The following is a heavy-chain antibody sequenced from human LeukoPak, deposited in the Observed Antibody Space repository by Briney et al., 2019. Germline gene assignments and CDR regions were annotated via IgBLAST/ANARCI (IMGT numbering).Heavy chain of an antibody. CDR2: IIPIFGTA. Sequence: GASVKVSGKASGGTFTSYPTSWVRQALGQGLEGTGGIIPIFGTANYAQKFQGRVTITADESTSTAYMELSSLRSEDTAVYYCARDNHGYCSSTSCPGGDWGQGTLVTVSS. J-gene: IGHJ4*02. CDR3: ARDNHGYCSSTSCPGGD. CDR1: GGTFTSYP. D-gene: IGHD2-2*01. V-gene: IGHV1-69*13.